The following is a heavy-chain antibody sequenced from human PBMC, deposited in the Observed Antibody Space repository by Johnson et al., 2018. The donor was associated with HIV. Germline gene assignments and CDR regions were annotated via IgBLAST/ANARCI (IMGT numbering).Heavy chain of an antibody. CDR2: ISYDGSNK. CDR1: GFTFNSYA. J-gene: IGHJ3*02. D-gene: IGHD3-16*01. Sequence: QVQLVESGGGVVQPGRSLRLSCAASGFTFNSYAMHWVRQAPGKGLEWVAVISYDGSNKYYADSVKGRFTISRDNSKNTLYLQMNSLRAEDTAVYYCARVSPGGSRRGAFDIGGQGTMVTVSS. CDR3: ARVSPGGSRRGAFDI. V-gene: IGHV3-30*04.